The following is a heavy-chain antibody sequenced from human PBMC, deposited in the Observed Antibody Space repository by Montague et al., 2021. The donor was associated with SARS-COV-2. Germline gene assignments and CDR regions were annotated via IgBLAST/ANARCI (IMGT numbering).Heavy chain of an antibody. CDR1: GGSFSDYF. Sequence: SETLSLTCAVYGGSFSDYFWTWIRQPPGKGLEWIGEINHRGTSNXNPSLKSRVSISVDTSKNHFSLYLGSVTAADTAVYYCARGGQDFNMIVGVMTGREYYFDYWGQGTMVTVSS. V-gene: IGHV4-34*01. CDR3: ARGGQDFNMIVGVMTGREYYFDY. J-gene: IGHJ4*02. CDR2: INHRGTS. D-gene: IGHD3-22*01.